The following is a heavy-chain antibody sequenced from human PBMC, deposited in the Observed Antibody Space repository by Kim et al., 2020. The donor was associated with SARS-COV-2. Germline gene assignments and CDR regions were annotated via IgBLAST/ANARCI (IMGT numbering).Heavy chain of an antibody. CDR2: ISGSGGST. J-gene: IGHJ6*01. V-gene: IGHV3-23*01. CDR1: GFTFSSYA. D-gene: IGHD1-1*01. CDR3: ALSRTMYYGMDV. Sequence: GGSLRLSCAASGFTFSSYAMSWVRQAPGKGLEWVSAISGSGGSTYYADSVKGRLTITRDNSKNTLNLQMNILRAEETAVYYWALSRTMYYGMDVWGQGTT.